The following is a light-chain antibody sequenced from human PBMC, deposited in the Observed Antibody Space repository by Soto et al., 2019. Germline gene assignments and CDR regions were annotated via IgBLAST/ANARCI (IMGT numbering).Light chain of an antibody. V-gene: IGKV1-5*03. CDR1: QSVSYW. J-gene: IGKJ1*01. CDR2: MAS. Sequence: IQMTLSPSTLSASVGDRVTITCRASQSVSYWLAWYPQKPGKAPQVLISMASTLESGVPSRFSGSGSGTEFTLTISSLQPEEFATYYCHPDNTHPPWPFGQGTKVDI. CDR3: HPDNTHPPWP.